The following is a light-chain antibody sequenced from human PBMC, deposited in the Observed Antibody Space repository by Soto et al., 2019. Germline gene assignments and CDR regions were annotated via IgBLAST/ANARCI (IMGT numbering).Light chain of an antibody. J-gene: IGKJ4*01. Sequence: DIQMTQSPSSLSASVGDRVTITCRASQSISSCLNWYQQKPGKAPKLLIYAASSLRSGVPSRFSGSSSGTDFTLTISSLQPEDFATYYCQQSYSTPLTFGGGTKVEIK. CDR2: AAS. CDR1: QSISSC. CDR3: QQSYSTPLT. V-gene: IGKV1-39*01.